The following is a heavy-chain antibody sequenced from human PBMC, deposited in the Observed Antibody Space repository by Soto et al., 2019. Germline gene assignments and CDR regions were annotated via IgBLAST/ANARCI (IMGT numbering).Heavy chain of an antibody. D-gene: IGHD2-15*01. CDR1: GGSISSSSYY. J-gene: IGHJ5*02. CDR2: IYYSGST. CDR3: ARRFGYCSGGSCYPWFDP. V-gene: IGHV4-39*01. Sequence: SETLSLTCTVSGGSISSSSYYWGWIRQPPGKGLEWIGSIYYSGSTYYNPSLKSRVTISVDTSKNQFSLKLSSVTAADTAVYYCARRFGYCSGGSCYPWFDPWGQGTLVTVSS.